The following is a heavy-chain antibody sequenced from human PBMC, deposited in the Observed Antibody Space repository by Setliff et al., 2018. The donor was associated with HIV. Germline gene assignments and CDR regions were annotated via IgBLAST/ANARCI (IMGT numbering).Heavy chain of an antibody. CDR3: AREGGTGRSSWYGAYWYDP. D-gene: IGHD6-13*01. CDR2: INHSGKT. J-gene: IGHJ5*02. Sequence: SETLSLTCAVYGGSFSGYYWSWIRQPPGKGLEWIGEINHSGKTNYNRSLKSRVTISLDTSKNQFSLRLTSVTAADTAVYYCAREGGTGRSSWYGAYWYDPWGQGTLVTVSS. CDR1: GGSFSGYY. V-gene: IGHV4-34*01.